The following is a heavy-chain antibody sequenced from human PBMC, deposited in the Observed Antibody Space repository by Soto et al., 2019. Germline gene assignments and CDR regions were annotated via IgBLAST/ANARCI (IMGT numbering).Heavy chain of an antibody. V-gene: IGHV4-30-4*01. CDR2: IYYSGNT. CDR1: GGSISSGDYY. CDR3: ARVRSCSGDSSYPGYFDY. J-gene: IGHJ4*02. Sequence: SETLSLTCTVSGGSISSGDYYWSWIRQPPGKGLEWIAYIYYSGNTFYNPSLKSRVAISVDTSKNQFSLRLSSLTAADTAVYYCARVRSCSGDSSYPGYFDYWGQGTLVTVSS. D-gene: IGHD2-15*01.